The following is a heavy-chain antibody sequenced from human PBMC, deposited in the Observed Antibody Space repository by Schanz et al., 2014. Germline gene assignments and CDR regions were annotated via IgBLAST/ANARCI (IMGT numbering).Heavy chain of an antibody. V-gene: IGHV3-30-3*01. J-gene: IGHJ4*02. D-gene: IGHD2-2*01. Sequence: QVQLVESGGGVVQPGGSLRLSCAASGFPFSSYALHWVRQAPGKGLEWVAVISYDGVNTYYADSVKGRFTISRDNSKNTLYLQMNSLSAEDTAVYYCAKVAPAATYLDSWGLGTLVTVSS. CDR3: AKVAPAATYLDS. CDR1: GFPFSSYA. CDR2: ISYDGVNT.